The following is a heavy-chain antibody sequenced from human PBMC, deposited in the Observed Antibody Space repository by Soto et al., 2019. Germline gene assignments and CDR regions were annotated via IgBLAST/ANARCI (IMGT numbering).Heavy chain of an antibody. CDR3: TSDTFRDRDS. Sequence: HPGGSLRLSCAASGFAFSSEWMHWVRQAPGKGLVWVSRIDPYDTGITYADSVKGRFTISRDNAKNTLYLQMNSMRDEDTAVYYCTSDTFRDRDSWGQGNLVTVYS. CDR1: GFAFSSEW. V-gene: IGHV3-74*01. J-gene: IGHJ4*02. CDR2: IDPYDTGI. D-gene: IGHD3-22*01.